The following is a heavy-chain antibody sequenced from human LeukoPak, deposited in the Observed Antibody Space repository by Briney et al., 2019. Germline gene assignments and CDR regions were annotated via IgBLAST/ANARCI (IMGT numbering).Heavy chain of an antibody. V-gene: IGHV1-2*02. CDR1: GYTFTDYY. D-gene: IGHD1-26*01. CDR3: ARDRIGGSYYMDY. J-gene: IGHJ4*02. CDR2: INPNSGGT. Sequence: ASVKVSCKASGYTFTDYYMHWVRQAPGQGLEWMGWINPNSGGTNYAQNFQGRVTMTWDTSISTAYMELNRLRSDDTAVYYCARDRIGGSYYMDYWGQGTLVTVSS.